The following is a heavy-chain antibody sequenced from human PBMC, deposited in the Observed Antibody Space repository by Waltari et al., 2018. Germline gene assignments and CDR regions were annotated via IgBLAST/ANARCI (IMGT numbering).Heavy chain of an antibody. J-gene: IGHJ4*02. V-gene: IGHV3-23*01. D-gene: IGHD1-1*01. CDR3: ARGSGYFFDY. CDR1: ALTFSSYA. CDR2: VGSGGST. Sequence: EVQLLESGGGLVQPGGSLRLACAASALTFSSYAMRWVRQAPGKGLEWVATVGSGGSTYYADSVKGRFTISKDSPQNTLYLQMSSLRAEDTAVYYCARGSGYFFDYWGQGTLVTVSS.